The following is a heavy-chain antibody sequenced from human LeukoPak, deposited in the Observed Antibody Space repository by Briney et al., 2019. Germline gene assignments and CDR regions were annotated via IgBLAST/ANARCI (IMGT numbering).Heavy chain of an antibody. CDR2: IYYTGST. CDR1: GGSIRSSNYY. CDR3: VRLFYYDTSGPPS. J-gene: IGHJ5*02. Sequence: PSETLSLTCNVLGGSIRSSNYYWGWIRQPPGKGLEWIGSIYYTGSTYYNPSLKGRGTMSVDTSNNQFSLKLTSATATDTAVYYCVRLFYYDTSGPPSWGQGTLVTVSS. V-gene: IGHV4-39*01. D-gene: IGHD3-22*01.